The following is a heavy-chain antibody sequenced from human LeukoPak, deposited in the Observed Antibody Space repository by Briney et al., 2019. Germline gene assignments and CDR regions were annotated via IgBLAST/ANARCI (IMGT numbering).Heavy chain of an antibody. CDR1: GYTFTSYG. Sequence: ASVTVSFKASGYTFTSYGISWVRQAPGQGLEWMGWISAYNGNTNYAQKLQGRVTMTTDTSTSTAYMELRSLRSDDTAVYYCAREVGSGWYRVRYWFDPWGQGTLVTDSS. V-gene: IGHV1-18*01. J-gene: IGHJ5*02. CDR2: ISAYNGNT. D-gene: IGHD6-19*01. CDR3: AREVGSGWYRVRYWFDP.